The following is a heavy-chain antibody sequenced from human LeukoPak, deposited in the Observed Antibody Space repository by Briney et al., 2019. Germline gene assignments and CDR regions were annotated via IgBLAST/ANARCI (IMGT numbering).Heavy chain of an antibody. CDR1: GYTFTSYY. D-gene: IGHD3-10*01. CDR3: ARTGLGKEDLYYYYYMDV. CDR2: INPSGGST. V-gene: IGHV1-46*01. J-gene: IGHJ6*03. Sequence: GASVKVSCKASGYTFTSYYMHWVRQAPGQGLEWMGIINPSGGSTSYAQKFQGRVTMTRDTSTSTVYMELSSLRSEDTAVYYCARTGLGKEDLYYYYYMDVWGKGTTVTVSS.